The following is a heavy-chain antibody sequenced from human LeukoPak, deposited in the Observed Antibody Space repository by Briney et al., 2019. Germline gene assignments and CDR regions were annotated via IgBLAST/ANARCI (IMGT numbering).Heavy chain of an antibody. V-gene: IGHV1-8*03. CDR2: MNPNSGNT. J-gene: IGHJ4*02. Sequence: ASVKVSCKASGYTFTSYDINWVRQATGQGLEWMGWMNPNSGNTGYAQKFQGRVTITRNNSISTAYMELSSLRSGDTAVYYCARYSGSYYYFRYWRRGTLVTVSS. CDR3: ARYSGSYYYFRY. D-gene: IGHD1-26*01. CDR1: GYTFTSYD.